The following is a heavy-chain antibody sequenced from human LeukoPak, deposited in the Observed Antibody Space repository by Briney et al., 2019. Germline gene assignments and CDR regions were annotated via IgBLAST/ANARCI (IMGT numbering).Heavy chain of an antibody. CDR2: IYYSGST. J-gene: IGHJ5*02. V-gene: IGHV4-59*12. CDR3: ARNKYDFWSGYYQGNWFDP. Sequence: PSETLSLTCTVSGGSISSYYWSWIRQPPGKGLEWIGYIYYSGSTNYNPSLKSRVTISVDTSKNQFSLKLSSVTAADTAVYYCARNKYDFWSGYYQGNWFDPWGQGTLVTVSS. D-gene: IGHD3-3*01. CDR1: GGSISSYY.